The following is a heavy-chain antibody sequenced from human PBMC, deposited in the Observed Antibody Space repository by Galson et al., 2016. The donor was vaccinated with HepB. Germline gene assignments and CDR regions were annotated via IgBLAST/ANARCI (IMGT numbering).Heavy chain of an antibody. CDR1: GATISNDYW. Sequence: ETLSLTCAVSGATISNDYWWSWVRQSPEKGFEWLGEIYQTGTANYNPPLGSRFTISVDTSKNQLSLSLHSVTAADTAVYFGARMDKWATAHAAVWGQGTLVTVSS. CDR2: IYQTGTA. J-gene: IGHJ4*02. D-gene: IGHD1-26*01. V-gene: IGHV4-4*01. CDR3: ARMDKWATAHAAV.